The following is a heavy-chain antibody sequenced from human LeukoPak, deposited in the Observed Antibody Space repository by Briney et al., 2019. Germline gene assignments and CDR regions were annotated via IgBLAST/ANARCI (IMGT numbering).Heavy chain of an antibody. CDR1: GGSFSGYY. D-gene: IGHD1-26*01. Sequence: SETLSLTCAVYGGSFSGYYWSWIRQPPGKGLEWIGEINHSGSTNYNPSLKSRVTISVDTSKNQFSLKLSSVTAADTAVYYCARGSSGSYSPFDYWGQGTLVTVSS. CDR2: INHSGST. CDR3: ARGSSGSYSPFDY. J-gene: IGHJ4*02. V-gene: IGHV4-34*01.